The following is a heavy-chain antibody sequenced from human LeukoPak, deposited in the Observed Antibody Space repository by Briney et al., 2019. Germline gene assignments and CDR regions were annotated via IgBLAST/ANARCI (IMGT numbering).Heavy chain of an antibody. J-gene: IGHJ6*03. Sequence: GGSLRLSCVTSGFTFTNHWMSWVRQAPGKGLEGVANIREDGGHTNYVDSVKGRFTISRDNAKNSLYLQMHSLRVEDTAVYYCARTYSGSSRSYMDIWGKGTTVTVSS. CDR2: IREDGGHT. D-gene: IGHD1-26*01. CDR3: ARTYSGSSRSYMDI. V-gene: IGHV3-7*01. CDR1: GFTFTNHW.